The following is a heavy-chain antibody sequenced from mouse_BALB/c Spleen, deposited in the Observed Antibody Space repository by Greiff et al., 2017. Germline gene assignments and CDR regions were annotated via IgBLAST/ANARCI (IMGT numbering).Heavy chain of an antibody. CDR2: ISSGGGST. CDR1: GFAFSSYD. V-gene: IGHV5-12-1*01. D-gene: IGHD2-1*01. J-gene: IGHJ2*01. Sequence: EVMLVESGGGLVKPGGSLKLSCAASGFAFSSYDMSWVRQTPEKRLEWVAYISSGGGSTYYPDTVKGRFTISRDNAKNTLYLQMSSLKSEDTAMYYCARQRGNYVFDYWGQGTTLTVSS. CDR3: ARQRGNYVFDY.